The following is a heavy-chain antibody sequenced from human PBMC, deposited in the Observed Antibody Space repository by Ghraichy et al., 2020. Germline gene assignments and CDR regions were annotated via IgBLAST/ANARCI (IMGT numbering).Heavy chain of an antibody. CDR3: ARDSHIAVAGGEGYFDY. J-gene: IGHJ4*02. V-gene: IGHV4-59*01. CDR2: IYYSGST. Sequence: SETLSLTCTVSGGSISSYYWSWIRQPPGKGLEWIGYIYYSGSTNYNPSLKSRVTISVDTSKNQFSLKLSSVTAADTAVYYCARDSHIAVAGGEGYFDYWGQGTLVTVSS. D-gene: IGHD6-19*01. CDR1: GGSISSYY.